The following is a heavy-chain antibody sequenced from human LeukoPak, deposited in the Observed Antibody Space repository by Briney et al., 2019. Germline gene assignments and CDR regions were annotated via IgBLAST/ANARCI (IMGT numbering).Heavy chain of an antibody. Sequence: SGGSLRLSCAASTFTVSSHNMAWVRQAPGKGLECVSVLHSDGSAFYADSVKGRFTISRDHSKNTLYLQMNSLRAEDTAVYYCARAAPRIVGAATGWLDPWGQGTLVTVSS. D-gene: IGHD1-26*01. CDR3: ARAAPRIVGAATGWLDP. CDR1: TFTVSSHN. J-gene: IGHJ5*02. CDR2: LHSDGSA. V-gene: IGHV3-66*01.